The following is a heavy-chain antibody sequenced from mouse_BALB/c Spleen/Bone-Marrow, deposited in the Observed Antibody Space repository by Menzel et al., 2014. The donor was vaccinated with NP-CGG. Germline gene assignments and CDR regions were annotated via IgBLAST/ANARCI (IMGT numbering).Heavy chain of an antibody. Sequence: VQLQQSGAELVKPGASVKLSCKASGYTFTSYWMHWVKQRPGQGLEWIGEIDPSDSYTNCNQKFKGKATLTVDKSSSTAYMQLSSLTSEDSAVYYCAPRLDYWGQGTTLTVSS. V-gene: IGHV1-69*02. CDR1: GYTFTSYW. CDR3: APRLDY. J-gene: IGHJ2*01. CDR2: IDPSDSYT.